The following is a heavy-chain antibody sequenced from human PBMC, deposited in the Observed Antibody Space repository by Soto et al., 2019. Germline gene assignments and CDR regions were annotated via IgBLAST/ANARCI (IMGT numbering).Heavy chain of an antibody. CDR2: TSYDGSYK. CDR1: GFIFSNYG. J-gene: IGHJ6*02. CDR3: AKDGGSGGLLIGYYYGMDV. V-gene: IGHV3-30*18. D-gene: IGHD3-10*01. Sequence: PGGSLRLSCAASGFIFSNYGMHWVRQAPGKGLEWVAVTSYDGSYKYYADSVKGRFTISRDNSKNTLYLQMNSLRAEDTAVYYCAKDGGSGGLLIGYYYGMDVWGQGTTVTVSS.